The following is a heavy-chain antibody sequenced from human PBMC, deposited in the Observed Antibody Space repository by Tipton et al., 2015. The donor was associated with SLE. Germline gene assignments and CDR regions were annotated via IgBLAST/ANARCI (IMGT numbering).Heavy chain of an antibody. CDR2: VSHSRST. CDR3: ARDGFDY. V-gene: IGHV4-34*09. Sequence: TLSLTCAVSGGSFSGYAWSWVRQPPGKGLEWIGEVSHSRSTNYNPSLKSRGTISLDTSNNQFSLRLTSVTAADTAVYYCARDGFDYWGQGTLVTVSS. CDR1: GGSFSGYA. J-gene: IGHJ4*02.